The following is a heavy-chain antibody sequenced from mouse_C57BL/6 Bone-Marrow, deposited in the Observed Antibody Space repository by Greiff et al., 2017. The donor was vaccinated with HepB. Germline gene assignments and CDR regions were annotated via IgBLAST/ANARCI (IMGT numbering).Heavy chain of an antibody. Sequence: QVQLKQSGAELVKPGASVKMSCKASGYTFTSYWITWVKQRPGQGLEWIGDIYPGSGSTNYNEKFKSKATLTVDTSSSTAYMQLSSLTSEDSAVYYCASSDGYYGYWGQGTTLTVSS. J-gene: IGHJ2*01. CDR1: GYTFTSYW. CDR2: IYPGSGST. CDR3: ASSDGYYGY. V-gene: IGHV1-55*01. D-gene: IGHD2-3*01.